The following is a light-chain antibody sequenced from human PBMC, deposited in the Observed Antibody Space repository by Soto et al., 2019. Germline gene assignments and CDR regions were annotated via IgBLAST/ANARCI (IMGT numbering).Light chain of an antibody. CDR2: AAS. CDR1: QSISSW. J-gene: IGKJ4*01. CDR3: QQSYSTLGLT. Sequence: DIQMTQSPSTLSASVGDRVTITCRASQSISSWLAWYQQKPGKAPKLLIYAASSLQSGVPSRFRGSGSGTDFTLTISSLQPEDFATYYCQQSYSTLGLTFGGGTKVEIK. V-gene: IGKV1-39*01.